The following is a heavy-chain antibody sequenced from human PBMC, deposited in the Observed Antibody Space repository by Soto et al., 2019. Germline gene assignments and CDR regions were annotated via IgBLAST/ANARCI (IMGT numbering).Heavy chain of an antibody. CDR2: TSYDGSNN. CDR3: ARWGTTGGLDV. V-gene: IGHV3-33*05. CDR1: GVTVSSYV. Sequence: QVQLGESGGGGVQPGTSLRLSCVGSGVTVSSYVIHWVRQAPGKGLEWVALTSYDGSNNCYGDSVKGRFTISRHNSRNTVELQLDRLPFEATALYWCARWGTTGGLDVWGQGTLVSVSS. D-gene: IGHD3-16*01. J-gene: IGHJ4*02.